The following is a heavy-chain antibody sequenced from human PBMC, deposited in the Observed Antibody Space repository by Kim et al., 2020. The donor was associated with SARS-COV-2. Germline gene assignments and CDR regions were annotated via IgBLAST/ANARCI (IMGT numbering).Heavy chain of an antibody. CDR2: ISNSSSYI. CDR3: ARDLAWGYYCCRQGYYYYGMDV. V-gene: IGHV3-21*01. CDR1: GFTFSSYS. D-gene: IGHD2-2*01. J-gene: IGHJ6*02. Sequence: GGSLRLSCAASGFTFSSYSMNWVRQAPGKGLEWVSSISNSSSYIYYADSVKGRFTISRDNAKNSLYLQMNSLRAEDTAVYYCARDLAWGYYCCRQGYYYYGMDVWGQGTTVTVSS.